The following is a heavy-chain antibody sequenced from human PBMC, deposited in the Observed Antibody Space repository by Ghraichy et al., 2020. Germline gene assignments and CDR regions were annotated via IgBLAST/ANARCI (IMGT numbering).Heavy chain of an antibody. Sequence: SETLSLTCTVSGYSISSGYYWGWIRQPPGKGLEWIGSIYHSGSTYYNPSLKSRVTISVDTSKNQFSLKLRSVTAADTAVYYCARGYDFWSGYFWGRWGQGTLVTVSS. CDR1: GYSISSGYY. J-gene: IGHJ4*02. CDR3: ARGYDFWSGYFWGR. CDR2: IYHSGST. V-gene: IGHV4-38-2*02. D-gene: IGHD3-3*01.